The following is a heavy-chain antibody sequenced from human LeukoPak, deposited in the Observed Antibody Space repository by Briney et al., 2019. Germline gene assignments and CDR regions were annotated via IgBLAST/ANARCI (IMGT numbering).Heavy chain of an antibody. CDR3: ARGDYYYDSSGYYYELGIDY. J-gene: IGHJ4*02. V-gene: IGHV4-34*01. Sequence: SETLSLTCAVYGGSFSGYYWSWIRQPPGKGLEWIGEINHSGSTNYNPSLKSRVTISVDTSKNQFSLKLSSVTAADTAVYYCARGDYYYDSSGYYYELGIDYWGQGTLVTVSS. CDR2: INHSGST. CDR1: GGSFSGYY. D-gene: IGHD3-22*01.